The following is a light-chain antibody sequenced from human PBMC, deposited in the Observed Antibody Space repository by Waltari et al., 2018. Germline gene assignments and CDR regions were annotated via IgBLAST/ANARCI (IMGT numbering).Light chain of an antibody. J-gene: IGKJ3*01. CDR3: QQYNSPFT. CDR2: KAS. CDR1: QSISSW. Sequence: DIQMTQSPSTLSASVGDSVTITCRASQSISSWLAWYQQEPGKAPKLLSYKASSLESGVPSRFSGTGSGTEFTLTSSSLQPDDFATYYCQQYNSPFTFGPGTKVDIK. V-gene: IGKV1-5*03.